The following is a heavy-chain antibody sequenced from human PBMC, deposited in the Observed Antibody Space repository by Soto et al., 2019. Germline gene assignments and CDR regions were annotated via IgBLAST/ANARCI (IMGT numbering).Heavy chain of an antibody. J-gene: IGHJ3*02. CDR3: ARSKWELRAFDI. Sequence: GGSLRLSCAASGFTFSSYAMHWVRQAPGKGLEWVAVISYDGSNKYYADSVKGRFTISRDNSKNTLYLQMNSLRAEDTAVYYCARSKWELRAFDIWGQGTMVTVSS. CDR2: ISYDGSNK. V-gene: IGHV3-30-3*01. CDR1: GFTFSSYA. D-gene: IGHD1-26*01.